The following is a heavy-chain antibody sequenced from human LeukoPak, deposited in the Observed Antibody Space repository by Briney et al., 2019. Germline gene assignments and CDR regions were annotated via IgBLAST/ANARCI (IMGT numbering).Heavy chain of an antibody. J-gene: IGHJ4*02. CDR2: INPNSGGT. CDR3: ARDARSGYSYGPKVDY. D-gene: IGHD5-18*01. Sequence: GASVKVSCKASGGTFSSYAISWVRQAPGQGLEWMGWINPNSGGTNYAQKFQGRVTMTRDTSISTAYMELSRLRSDDTAVYYCARDARSGYSYGPKVDYWGQGTLVTVSS. V-gene: IGHV1-2*02. CDR1: GGTFSSYA.